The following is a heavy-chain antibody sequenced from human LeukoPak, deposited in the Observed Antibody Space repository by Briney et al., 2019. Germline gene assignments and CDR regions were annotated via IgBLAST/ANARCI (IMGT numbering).Heavy chain of an antibody. CDR3: ARDARYSGYDLLYYYYYYMDV. CDR1: GFTFSNHG. J-gene: IGHJ6*03. Sequence: SGGTLRLSCAASGFTFSNHGMNWVRQAPGKGLEWVSSISSSSSYIYYADSVKGRFTISRDNAKNSLYLQMNSLRAEDTAVYYCARDARYSGYDLLYYYYYYMDVWGKGTTVTVSS. CDR2: ISSSSSYI. V-gene: IGHV3-21*01. D-gene: IGHD5-12*01.